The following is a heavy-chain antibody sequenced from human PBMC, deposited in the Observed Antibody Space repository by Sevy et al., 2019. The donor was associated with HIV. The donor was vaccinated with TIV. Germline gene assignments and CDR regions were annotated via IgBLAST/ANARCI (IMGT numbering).Heavy chain of an antibody. CDR1: GGTFSSYA. CDR2: IIPIFGTA. J-gene: IGHJ6*02. D-gene: IGHD3-10*01. CDR3: ARLPYGSGQSGENYYYGMDV. Sequence: ASVKVSCKASGGTFSSYAISWVRQAPGQGLEWMGGIIPIFGTANYAQKFQGRVTITADESTSTAYMELSSLRSEDTAVYYCARLPYGSGQSGENYYYGMDVWGQGTTVTVSS. V-gene: IGHV1-69*13.